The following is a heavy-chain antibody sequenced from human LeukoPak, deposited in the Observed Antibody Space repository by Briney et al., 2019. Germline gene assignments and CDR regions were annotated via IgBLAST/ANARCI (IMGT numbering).Heavy chain of an antibody. CDR1: GGSVSSSSYY. CDR2: IYYSGST. J-gene: IGHJ6*02. V-gene: IGHV4-39*07. Sequence: SETLSLTCTVSGGSVSSSSYYWGWIRQPPGKGLEWIGSIYYSGSTNYNPSLKSRVTISVDTSKNQFSLKLSSVTAADTAVYYCARSPRRSSGWYGPLYYYYGMDVWGQGTTVTVSS. CDR3: ARSPRRSSGWYGPLYYYYGMDV. D-gene: IGHD6-19*01.